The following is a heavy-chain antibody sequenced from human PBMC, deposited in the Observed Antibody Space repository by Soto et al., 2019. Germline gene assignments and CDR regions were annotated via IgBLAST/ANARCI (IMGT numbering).Heavy chain of an antibody. D-gene: IGHD2-2*01. CDR1: GYTFTSYD. CDR3: ARGRVVPAAITETPYYYYHMDV. J-gene: IGHJ6*03. CDR2: MNPNSGNT. V-gene: IGHV1-8*01. Sequence: ASVKVSCKASGYTFTSYDINWVRQATGQGLEWMGWMNPNSGNTGYAQKIQSRVTMTRNTSISTAYMELSSLRSEDTAVYYCARGRVVPAAITETPYYYYHMDVWGKGTTVTVSS.